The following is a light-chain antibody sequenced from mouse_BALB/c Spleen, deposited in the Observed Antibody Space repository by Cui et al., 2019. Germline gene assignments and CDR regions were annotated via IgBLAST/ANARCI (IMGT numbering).Light chain of an antibody. CDR1: SSVSSSY. CDR2: STS. CDR3: HQYHRSPRT. J-gene: IGKJ1*01. Sequence: QIVLTQSPAIMSASLGERVTMTCTAGSSVSSSYLHWYQQKPGSSPKLWIYSTSNLASGVPARFSGSGSGTSYSLTISSMEAEDAATYYCHQYHRSPRTFGGGTKLEIK. V-gene: IGKV4-74*01.